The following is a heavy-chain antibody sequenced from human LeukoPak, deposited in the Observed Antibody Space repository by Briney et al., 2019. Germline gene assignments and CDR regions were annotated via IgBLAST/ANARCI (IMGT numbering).Heavy chain of an antibody. V-gene: IGHV4-4*07. D-gene: IGHD3-22*01. Sequence: SETLSLTCTVSGGSISTYYWSWIRQPAGKGLEWIGRIYASGSTDYNPSLKSRVIMSVDTSKNQFSLKLSSVTAADTAVYYCARDPKDFYDTSNYLYFDYWGRGTLVTVSS. J-gene: IGHJ4*02. CDR3: ARDPKDFYDTSNYLYFDY. CDR1: GGSISTYY. CDR2: IYASGST.